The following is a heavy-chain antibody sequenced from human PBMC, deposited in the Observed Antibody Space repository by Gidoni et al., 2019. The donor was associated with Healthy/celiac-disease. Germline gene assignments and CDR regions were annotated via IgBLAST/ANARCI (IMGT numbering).Heavy chain of an antibody. J-gene: IGHJ4*02. CDR2: IDWDDDK. V-gene: IGHV2-70*01. Sequence: QVTLRESGPALVKPTQTLTLTCTFSGFSLSTSGMCVSWIRQPPGKALEWLALIDWDDDKYYSTSLKTRLTISKDTSKNQVVLTMTNMDPVDTATYYCARVIQVDGDYGLYDYWGQGTLVTVSS. CDR3: ARVIQVDGDYGLYDY. CDR1: GFSLSTSGMC. D-gene: IGHD4-17*01.